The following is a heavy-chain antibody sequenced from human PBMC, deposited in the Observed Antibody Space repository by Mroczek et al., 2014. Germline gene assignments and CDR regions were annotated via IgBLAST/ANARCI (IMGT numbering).Heavy chain of an antibody. CDR3: ARHWSTVTLADY. Sequence: QVQLVQSGPGLVKPSETLSLTCTVSGGSISSSSYYWGWIRQPPGKGLEWIGSIYYSGSTYYNPSLKSRVTISVDTSKNQFSLKLSSVTAADTAVYYCARHWSTVTLADYWGQGTLVTVS. D-gene: IGHD4-17*01. J-gene: IGHJ4*02. CDR2: IYYSGST. CDR1: GGSISSSSYY. V-gene: IGHV4-39*01.